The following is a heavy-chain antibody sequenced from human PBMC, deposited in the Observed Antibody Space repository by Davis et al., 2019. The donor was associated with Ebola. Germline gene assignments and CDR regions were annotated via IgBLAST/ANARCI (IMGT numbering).Heavy chain of an antibody. D-gene: IGHD1-1*01. V-gene: IGHV3-7*03. Sequence: PGGSLTLSCVATGFSSSAFLMNLARQAPGKGLEWVASVDGYGTTRHYADSVRGRFTVSRDNAQNLVFLQMSSLRADDTAVYFCTKDFNWKPFDSWGQGTRVTVSS. J-gene: IGHJ4*02. CDR3: TKDFNWKPFDS. CDR1: GFSSSAFL. CDR2: VDGYGTTR.